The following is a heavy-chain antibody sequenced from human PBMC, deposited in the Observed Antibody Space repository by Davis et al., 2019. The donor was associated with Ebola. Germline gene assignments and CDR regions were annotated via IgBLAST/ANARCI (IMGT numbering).Heavy chain of an antibody. CDR2: ISSSSSYI. V-gene: IGHV3-21*01. D-gene: IGHD3-3*01. CDR3: ARDVAIFGVVIIQGAFDI. J-gene: IGHJ3*02. CDR1: GFTFSSYS. Sequence: GESLKISCAASGFTFSSYSMNWVRQAPGKGLEWVSSISSSSSYIYYADSVKGRFTISRDNAKNSLYLQMNSLRAEDTAVYYCARDVAIFGVVIIQGAFDIWGQGTMVTVSS.